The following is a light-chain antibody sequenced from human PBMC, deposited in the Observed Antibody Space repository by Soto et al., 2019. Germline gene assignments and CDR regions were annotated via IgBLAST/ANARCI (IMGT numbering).Light chain of an antibody. CDR3: QQSYSTPWT. V-gene: IGKV1-39*01. J-gene: IGKJ1*01. CDR2: AAS. CDR1: HNTRGY. Sequence: DIQMTQSPSSLSASVRDRVTITCRASHNTRGYVNWYQQKPGKAPKLLIYAASNLQSGTPSRFSGSGSETDFTLTISSLQPEDFATYYCQQSYSTPWTFGQGTKVDI.